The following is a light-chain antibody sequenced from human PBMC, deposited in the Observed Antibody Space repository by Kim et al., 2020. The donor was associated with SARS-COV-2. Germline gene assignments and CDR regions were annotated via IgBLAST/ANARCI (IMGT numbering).Light chain of an antibody. CDR3: QQYKNWPPYT. CDR2: GAS. Sequence: EIVMTQSPATLSVSPGERVTLSCRASETVYSYLAWYQQKPGQAPRLLIYGASTRSTGVPARFSGSGSGTEFTLTISSLQSEDFAVYFCQQYKNWPPYTFGQGTKLEI. V-gene: IGKV3-15*01. J-gene: IGKJ2*01. CDR1: ETVYSY.